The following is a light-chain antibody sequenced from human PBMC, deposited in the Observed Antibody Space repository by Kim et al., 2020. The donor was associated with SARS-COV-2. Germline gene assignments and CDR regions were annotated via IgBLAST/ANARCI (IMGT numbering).Light chain of an antibody. CDR1: SSDVGGYNS. V-gene: IGLV2-11*01. CDR2: DVS. J-gene: IGLJ1*01. CDR3: CSYAGSYTNYV. Sequence: SITISCTGTSSDVGGYNSVSWYQQHPGKAPKFMIYDVSKRPSGVPDRFSGSKSGNTASLTISGLQAEDEADYYCCSYAGSYTNYVFGTGTKVTVL.